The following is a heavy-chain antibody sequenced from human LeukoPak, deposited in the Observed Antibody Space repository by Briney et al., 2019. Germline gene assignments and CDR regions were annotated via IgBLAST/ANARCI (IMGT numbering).Heavy chain of an antibody. CDR3: AKRPSDYGDYVTYFDY. D-gene: IGHD4-17*01. J-gene: IGHJ4*02. CDR2: ISDDGRNK. Sequence: PGGSLRLSCAASGFSFISYGMHWVRQAPGKGLEWVGVISDDGRNKKYADSVKGRFTISRDNSKDTLYLQMNSLRDEDTAVYYCAKRPSDYGDYVTYFDYWGQGTLVIVSS. CDR1: GFSFISYG. V-gene: IGHV3-30*18.